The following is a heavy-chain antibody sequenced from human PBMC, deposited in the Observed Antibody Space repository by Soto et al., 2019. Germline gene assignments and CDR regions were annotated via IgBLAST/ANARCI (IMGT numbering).Heavy chain of an antibody. Sequence: GGSLRLSCAASGFTFSSYAMSWVRQAPGKGLGWVSGISINGSSTYYADSVRGRFTISRENSKSTVFLQMNSLRGEDTAVYYCARSSGASYNYWGQGTLVTVSS. CDR2: ISINGSST. CDR1: GFTFSSYA. CDR3: ARSSGASYNY. D-gene: IGHD3-22*01. J-gene: IGHJ4*02. V-gene: IGHV3-23*01.